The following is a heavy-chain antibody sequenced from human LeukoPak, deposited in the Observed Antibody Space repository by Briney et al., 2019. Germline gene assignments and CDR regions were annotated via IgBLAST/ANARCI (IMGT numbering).Heavy chain of an antibody. CDR2: INPNSGGT. Sequence: GASVKVSCKASGYTFTGYYMHWVRQAPGQGLEWMGWINPNSGGTNYAQKFQGRVTMTRDTSISTAYMELSRLRSDDTAVYYCARAPDIVVVPAVPSNWFDPWGQGTLVTVSS. CDR3: ARAPDIVVVPAVPSNWFDP. J-gene: IGHJ5*02. V-gene: IGHV1-2*02. D-gene: IGHD2-2*01. CDR1: GYTFTGYY.